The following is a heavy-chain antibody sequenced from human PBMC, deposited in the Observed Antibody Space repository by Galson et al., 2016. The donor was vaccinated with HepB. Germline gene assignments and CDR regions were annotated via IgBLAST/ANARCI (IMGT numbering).Heavy chain of an antibody. CDR1: GFTFTSYT. CDR3: ATDRRSIFGAVTEYFQH. CDR2: ISSSTIYI. J-gene: IGHJ1*01. V-gene: IGHV3-21*01. D-gene: IGHD3-3*01. Sequence: SLRLSCAASGFTFTSYTMNWVRQAPGKGLERVSSISSSTIYIYYADSVKGRFTISRDNAKNSLYLQMNSLRDEDTAVYYCATDRRSIFGAVTEYFQHWGQGTLVTVSS.